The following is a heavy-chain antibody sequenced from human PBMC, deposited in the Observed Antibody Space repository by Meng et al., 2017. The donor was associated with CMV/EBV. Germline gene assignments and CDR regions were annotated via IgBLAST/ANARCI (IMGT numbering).Heavy chain of an antibody. Sequence: ASVKVSCKASGYTFTSYDINWMRQATGQGLEWMGWMNPNSGNTGYAQKFQGRVTMTRNTSISTAYMELSSLRSEDTAVYYCARGHYYCRGISCYSLDYWGQGTLVTVSS. V-gene: IGHV1-8*01. CDR1: GYTFTSYD. J-gene: IGHJ4*02. CDR2: MNPNSGNT. D-gene: IGHD2-2*02. CDR3: ARGHYYCRGISCYSLDY.